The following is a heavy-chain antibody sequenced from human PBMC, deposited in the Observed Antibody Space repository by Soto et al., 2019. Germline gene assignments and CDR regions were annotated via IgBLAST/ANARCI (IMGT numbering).Heavy chain of an antibody. CDR2: IDLSDSHT. CDR1: GYRFTNYW. D-gene: IGHD3-22*01. CDR3: SSHASNYISSDYLGTN. Sequence: GESLKIFCKASGYRFTNYWITWVRQMSGKGLEWMGRIDLSDSHTNYSPSFEGHVTMSSTKSISTANLQLGSLKASVTAMDYCSSHASNYISSDYLGTNWGQGTLVTVSS. J-gene: IGHJ4*01. V-gene: IGHV5-10-1*01.